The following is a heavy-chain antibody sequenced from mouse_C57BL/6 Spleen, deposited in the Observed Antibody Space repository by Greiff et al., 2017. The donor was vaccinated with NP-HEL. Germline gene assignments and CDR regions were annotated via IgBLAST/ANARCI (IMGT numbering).Heavy chain of an antibody. CDR2: FYPGSGSI. J-gene: IGHJ1*03. Sequence: QVQLQQSGAELVKPGASVKLSCKASGYTFTEYTIHWVKQRSGQGLEWIGWFYPGSGSIKYNEKFKDKATLTADKSSSTVYMELSRLTSEDSAVYFCARHEEGYGSSYRYWYFDVWGTGTTVTVSS. D-gene: IGHD1-1*01. V-gene: IGHV1-62-2*01. CDR1: GYTFTEYT. CDR3: ARHEEGYGSSYRYWYFDV.